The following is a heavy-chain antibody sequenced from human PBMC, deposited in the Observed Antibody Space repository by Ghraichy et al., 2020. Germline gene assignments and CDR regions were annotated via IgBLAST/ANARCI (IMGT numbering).Heavy chain of an antibody. V-gene: IGHV4-39*01. CDR2: IYYSGGT. D-gene: IGHD1-14*01. Sequence: SETLSLTCTVSGGSISSSNYYWGWIRQPPGKGLEWIGSIYYSGGTYYNPSLKSRVTISVDTSKNQFSLKVSSVTAADTAVYYCARHSEHSRLYAWGQGTLVTV. CDR1: GGSISSSNYY. J-gene: IGHJ5*02. CDR3: ARHSEHSRLYA.